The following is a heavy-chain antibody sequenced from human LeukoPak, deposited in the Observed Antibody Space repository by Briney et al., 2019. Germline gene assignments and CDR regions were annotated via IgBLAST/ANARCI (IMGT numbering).Heavy chain of an antibody. V-gene: IGHV1-18*01. Sequence: GASVKVSCKGSDNISITYGISWVRQAPGQGLEWMGWISAYNGNTNYAQKFQGRVTMTIDTSTTTAYMELRSLRSDDTAVYYCAKTRNTYYYDSSGFHDALDIWGQGTLVTVSS. D-gene: IGHD3-22*01. CDR2: ISAYNGNT. J-gene: IGHJ3*02. CDR1: DNISITYG. CDR3: AKTRNTYYYDSSGFHDALDI.